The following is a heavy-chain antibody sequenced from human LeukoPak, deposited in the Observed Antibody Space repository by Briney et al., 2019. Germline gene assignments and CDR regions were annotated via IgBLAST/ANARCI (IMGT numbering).Heavy chain of an antibody. V-gene: IGHV3-30*02. D-gene: IGHD4-17*01. CDR1: GFTFSSYG. J-gene: IGHJ4*02. CDR3: AKRTTGKGTVTIDY. Sequence: GGSLRLSCAASGFTFSSYGMHWVRQAPGKGLEWVAFIRYDGSNKYYADSVKGRFTISRDNSKNTLYLQMNSLRAEDTAVHYCAKRTTGKGTVTIDYWGQGTLVTVSS. CDR2: IRYDGSNK.